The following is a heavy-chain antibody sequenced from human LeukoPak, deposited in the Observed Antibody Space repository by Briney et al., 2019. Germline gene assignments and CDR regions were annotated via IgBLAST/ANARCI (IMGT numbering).Heavy chain of an antibody. CDR1: GYTFTSYA. J-gene: IGHJ4*02. CDR2: IIPIFGTA. Sequence: GASVKVSCKASGYTFTSYAMNWVRQAPGQGLEWMGGIIPIFGTANYAQKFQGRVTITADKSTSTAYMELSSLRSEDTAVYYCARDYDSSGYTDFDYWGQGTLVTVSS. CDR3: ARDYDSSGYTDFDY. V-gene: IGHV1-69*06. D-gene: IGHD3-22*01.